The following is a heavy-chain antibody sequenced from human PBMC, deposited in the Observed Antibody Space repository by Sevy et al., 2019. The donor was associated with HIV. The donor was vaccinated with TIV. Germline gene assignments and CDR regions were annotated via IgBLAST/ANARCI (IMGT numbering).Heavy chain of an antibody. D-gene: IGHD7-27*01. CDR1: RFTFNTYW. CDR2: MNPSASEK. Sequence: GGSLRLSCAASRFTFNTYWMTWVRQAPGKGLESVANMNPSASEKYYMDSVKGRFTISRDNAKNSLYLQMNSLRVEDTAVYYCATDLNWANYWGQGTLVTVSS. CDR3: ATDLNWANY. J-gene: IGHJ4*02. V-gene: IGHV3-7*01.